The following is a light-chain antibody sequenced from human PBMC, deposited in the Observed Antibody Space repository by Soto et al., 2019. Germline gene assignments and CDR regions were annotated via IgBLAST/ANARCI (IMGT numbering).Light chain of an antibody. J-gene: IGLJ1*01. V-gene: IGLV2-8*01. CDR2: EIN. CDR3: SSFAGSNNFPYV. Sequence: QSALTQPPSASGSPGQSVTISCTGTSSDVGAYDYVSWYQQHPGKAPKLMIYEINKRPSGVPDRFSGSKSGNTASLTVSGLQAEDGADYYCSSFAGSNNFPYVFGTGTKV. CDR1: SSDVGAYDY.